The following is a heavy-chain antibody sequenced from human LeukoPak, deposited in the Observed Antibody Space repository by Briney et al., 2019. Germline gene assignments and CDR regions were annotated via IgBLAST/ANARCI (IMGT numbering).Heavy chain of an antibody. V-gene: IGHV3-30*02. CDR1: GFTFSSYG. CDR2: IRYDGSNK. D-gene: IGHD3-22*01. CDR3: AKDPDYYDSSGYYYQPLGY. J-gene: IGHJ4*02. Sequence: GGSLRLSCAASGFTFSSYGMHWVRQAPGKGLEWMAFIRYDGSNKYYADSVKGRFTISRDNSKNTLYLQMNSLRAEDTAVYYCAKDPDYYDSSGYYYQPLGYWGQGTLVTVSS.